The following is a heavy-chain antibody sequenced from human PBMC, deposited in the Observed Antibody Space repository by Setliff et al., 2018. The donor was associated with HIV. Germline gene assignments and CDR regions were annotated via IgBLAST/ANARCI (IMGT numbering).Heavy chain of an antibody. CDR1: GGSVSTSSYS. Sequence: SETLSLTCTVSGGSVSTSSYSWGWIRQLPEKGLEWIGTIYHTGKTYYNSSLNSRVTIAVDTSKDQFSLNLSTVTAADTAVYYCGRVAGYCAPSRCYGYNAFDIWGPGTMVTVSS. V-gene: IGHV4-39*01. J-gene: IGHJ3*02. D-gene: IGHD2-15*01. CDR3: GRVAGYCAPSRCYGYNAFDI. CDR2: IYHTGKT.